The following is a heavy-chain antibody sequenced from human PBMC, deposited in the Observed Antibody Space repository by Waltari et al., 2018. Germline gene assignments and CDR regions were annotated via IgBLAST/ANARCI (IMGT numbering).Heavy chain of an antibody. D-gene: IGHD6-6*01. CDR1: RFSFSRNG. J-gene: IGHJ4*02. V-gene: IGHV3-33*05. CDR3: ARDSGDGSYYFDY. CDR2: IQYDASGE. Sequence: QEQLVESGGGVVQPGGSLRLSCAASRFSFSRNGMHWVRQAPGKGLVWVAFIQYDASGEYYADSVRGRFTISRDNAKNSLYLQMNSLRAEDTAVYYCARDSGDGSYYFDYWGQGTLVTVSS.